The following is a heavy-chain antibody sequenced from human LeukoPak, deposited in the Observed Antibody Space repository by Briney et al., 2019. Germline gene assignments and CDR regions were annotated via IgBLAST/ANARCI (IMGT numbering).Heavy chain of an antibody. V-gene: IGHV4-59*02. Sequence: SETLSLTCTVSGGSVTDYYWNWIRQPPGKGLEWIGYSDHSGSTNYNPSLKSRVTISVDTSKNQISLKLSSVTAADTAVYHCVRNRAIDIWGQGTMVTVSS. CDR2: SDHSGST. CDR1: GGSVTDYY. CDR3: VRNRAIDI. J-gene: IGHJ3*02.